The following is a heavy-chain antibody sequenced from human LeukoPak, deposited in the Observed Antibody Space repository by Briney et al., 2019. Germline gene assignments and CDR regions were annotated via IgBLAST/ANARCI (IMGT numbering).Heavy chain of an antibody. CDR2: INPNSGGT. V-gene: IGHV1-2*02. J-gene: IGHJ4*02. CDR3: ARDFSEYDILTGAFDY. Sequence: GASVKVSCKASGYTFIDYYMHWVRQAPGQGLEWMGWINPNSGGTKYAQKFQGRVTMTRDTSISTAYMGLSRLRSDDTAVYYCARDFSEYDILTGAFDYWGQGTLVTVSS. D-gene: IGHD3-9*01. CDR1: GYTFIDYY.